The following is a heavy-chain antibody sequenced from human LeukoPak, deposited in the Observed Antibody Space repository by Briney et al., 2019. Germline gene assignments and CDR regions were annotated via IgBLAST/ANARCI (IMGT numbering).Heavy chain of an antibody. J-gene: IGHJ6*02. V-gene: IGHV1-46*03. D-gene: IGHD2-15*01. CDR2: INPSGGST. CDR3: ARVALPYCSGGSCYSYYYYGMDV. Sequence: GASVKVSCKASGYTFTSYYMHWVRQAPGQGLEWMGIINPSGGSTSYAQKFQGGVTMTRDTSTSTVYMELSSLRSEDTAVYYCARVALPYCSGGSCYSYYYYGMDVWGQGTTVTVSS. CDR1: GYTFTSYY.